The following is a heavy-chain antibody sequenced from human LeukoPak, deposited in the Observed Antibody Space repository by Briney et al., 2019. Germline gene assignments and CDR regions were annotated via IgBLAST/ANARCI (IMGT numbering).Heavy chain of an antibody. CDR2: IYYSGST. D-gene: IGHD3-3*01. Sequence: SETLSLTCTVSGGSISSSSYSWGWIRQPPGKGLEWIGSIYYSGSTYYNPSLKSRVTISVDTSKNQFSLKLSSVTAADTAVYYCARHYDFWSGCSYYYYGMDVWGQGTTVTVSS. J-gene: IGHJ6*02. CDR3: ARHYDFWSGCSYYYYGMDV. CDR1: GGSISSSSYS. V-gene: IGHV4-39*01.